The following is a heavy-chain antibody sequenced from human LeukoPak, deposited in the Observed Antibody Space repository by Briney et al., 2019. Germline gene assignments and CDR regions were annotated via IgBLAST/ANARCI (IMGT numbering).Heavy chain of an antibody. D-gene: IGHD3-10*01. CDR3: ARQPFGSVEYYFDY. CDR2: IYPGDSDT. J-gene: IGHJ4*02. CDR1: GYSFTNYW. V-gene: IGHV5-51*01. Sequence: GESLKISCKGSGYSFTNYWIGWVRQMPGKGLEWMGIIYPGDSDTRYSPPFQGQVTTSADKSISTAYLQWRSLKASDSAMYYCARQPFGSVEYYFDYWGQGTLVTVSS.